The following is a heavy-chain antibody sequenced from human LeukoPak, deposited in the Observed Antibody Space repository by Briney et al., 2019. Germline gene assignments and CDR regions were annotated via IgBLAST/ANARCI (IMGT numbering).Heavy chain of an antibody. Sequence: GGSLRLSCAASAFTFSSHAMSWVRQAPGEGLEWVSAVSGSGDNTYYADSVKGRFTISRDNSKNTLYLHMSSLRAEDTAVYYCACTAYYYYYLDVWGKGTTVTVSS. D-gene: IGHD5-18*01. CDR1: AFTFSSHA. CDR3: ACTAYYYYYLDV. CDR2: VSGSGDNT. V-gene: IGHV3-23*01. J-gene: IGHJ6*03.